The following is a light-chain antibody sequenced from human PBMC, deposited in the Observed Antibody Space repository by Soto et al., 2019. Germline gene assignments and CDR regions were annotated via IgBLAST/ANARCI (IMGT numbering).Light chain of an antibody. J-gene: IGKJ1*01. Sequence: DLQMTQSPSTLSESVGHRDTITCRASQTISSWLAWYQQKPGKAPKLLIYKASTLKSGVPSRFSGSGSGTEFTLTISSLQPDDFATYYCQHYNSYSEAFGQGTKVDIK. CDR2: KAS. CDR1: QTISSW. V-gene: IGKV1-5*03. CDR3: QHYNSYSEA.